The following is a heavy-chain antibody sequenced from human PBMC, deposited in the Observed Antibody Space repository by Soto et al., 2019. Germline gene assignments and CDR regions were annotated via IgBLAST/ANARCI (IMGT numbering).Heavy chain of an antibody. Sequence: GGSLRLSCAASGFTFSSYGMHWVRQAPGKGLEWVAVIWYDGSNKYYADSVKGRFTISRDNSKNTLYLQMNSLRAEDTAVYYCPRTDYYDRSGYASHFDYWGQRTLVTVSS. J-gene: IGHJ4*02. CDR2: IWYDGSNK. CDR1: GFTFSSYG. D-gene: IGHD3-22*01. V-gene: IGHV3-33*01. CDR3: PRTDYYDRSGYASHFDY.